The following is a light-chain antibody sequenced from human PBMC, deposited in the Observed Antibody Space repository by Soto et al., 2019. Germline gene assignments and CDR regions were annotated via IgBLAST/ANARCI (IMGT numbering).Light chain of an antibody. J-gene: IGLJ2*01. CDR2: EVS. V-gene: IGLV2-14*01. CDR3: CLYTSLSTSAV. Sequence: QSVLTQPASVSGSPGQSITISCTGTSSDIGDYTHVSWYQQHPGKAPKLIIYEVSDRPSGVSNRFSGSKSGNTASLNIAGLQTEDEADYYCCLYTSLSTSAVFGGGTKLTVL. CDR1: SSDIGDYTH.